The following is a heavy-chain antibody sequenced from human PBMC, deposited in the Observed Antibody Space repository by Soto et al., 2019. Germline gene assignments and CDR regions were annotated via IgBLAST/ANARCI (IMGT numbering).Heavy chain of an antibody. V-gene: IGHV4-31*03. J-gene: IGHJ5*02. D-gene: IGHD2-2*01. CDR3: ARVRSTRFDP. Sequence: QVQLQESGPGLVKPSQILSLTCTVSGGSISSGGYYWSWIRQHPGKGLEWIGYIYYSGSTYNNPSLKSRVTISVAKSKNQSSMKMSSVTAADAAVYYCARVRSTRFDPWGQGTLVTVSS. CDR1: GGSISSGGYY. CDR2: IYYSGST.